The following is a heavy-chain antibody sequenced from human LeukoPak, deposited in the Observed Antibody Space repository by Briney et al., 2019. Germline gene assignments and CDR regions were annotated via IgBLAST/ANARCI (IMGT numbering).Heavy chain of an antibody. CDR3: ARDGPPGAAAAVPFYYYYYMDV. CDR1: GFTFSRSW. D-gene: IGHD6-13*01. Sequence: GGSLRLSCAASGFTFSRSWMHWVRQAPGKGLVWVSRIDTDGSSISYADSVKGRFTISRDNAKNTLYLQMNSLRAEDTAVYYCARDGPPGAAAAVPFYYYYYMDVWGKGTTVTVSS. J-gene: IGHJ6*03. V-gene: IGHV3-74*01. CDR2: IDTDGSSI.